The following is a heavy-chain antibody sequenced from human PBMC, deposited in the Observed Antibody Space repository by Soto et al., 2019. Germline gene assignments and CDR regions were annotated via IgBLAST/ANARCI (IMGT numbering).Heavy chain of an antibody. J-gene: IGHJ5*02. V-gene: IGHV1-18*01. CDR3: ARHHGPTTSEKWFDP. CDR2: ISTYSGDT. CDR1: GYTFFTYD. Sequence: QVHLVQSGVEVKTPGASVKVSCQASGYTFFTYDISWVRQAPGPGLEWMGWISTYSGDTQYAQKFQGRVTMTTDTSTTTAYLELRSLSSDATAVYYCARHHGPTTSEKWFDPCGQGTLVPVSA. D-gene: IGHD5-12*01.